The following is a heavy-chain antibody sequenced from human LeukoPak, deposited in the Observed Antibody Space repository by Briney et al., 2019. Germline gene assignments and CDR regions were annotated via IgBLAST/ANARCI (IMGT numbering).Heavy chain of an antibody. D-gene: IGHD2-2*01. CDR2: ISAYNGNT. CDR3: ARDDPYCSSTSCYLLSAWFDP. Sequence: ASVKVSCKASGYTFTSYGISWVRQAPGQGIEWLGWISAYNGNTNYAQKLQGRVTMTTDTSASTAYMELRSLRSDDTAVYYCARDDPYCSSTSCYLLSAWFDPWGQGTLVTVSS. J-gene: IGHJ5*02. CDR1: GYTFTSYG. V-gene: IGHV1-18*01.